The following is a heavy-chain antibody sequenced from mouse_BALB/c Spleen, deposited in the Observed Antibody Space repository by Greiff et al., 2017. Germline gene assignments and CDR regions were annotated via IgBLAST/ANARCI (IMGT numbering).Heavy chain of an antibody. J-gene: IGHJ4*01. CDR3: ASTCYGNYDAMDY. V-gene: IGHV5-12-2*01. Sequence: EVQLVESGGGLVQPGGSLKLSCAASGFTFSSYTMSWVRQTPEKRLEWVAYISNGGGSTYYPDTVKGRFTISRDNAKNTLYLQMSSLKSEDTAMYCCASTCYGNYDAMDYWGQGTSVTVSS. CDR2: ISNGGGST. D-gene: IGHD2-10*01. CDR1: GFTFSSYT.